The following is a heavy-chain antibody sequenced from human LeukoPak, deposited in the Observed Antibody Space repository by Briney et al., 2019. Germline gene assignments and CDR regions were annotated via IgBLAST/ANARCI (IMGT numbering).Heavy chain of an antibody. J-gene: IGHJ4*02. D-gene: IGHD6-13*01. CDR2: ISAYNGNT. Sequence: GASVKVSCKASGYTFTGYYMHWVRQAPGQGLEWMGWISAYNGNTNYAQKLQGRVTMTTDTSTSTAYMELRSLRSDDTAVYYCARAGRYSSSWYDDYWGQGTLVTVSS. CDR1: GYTFTGYY. CDR3: ARAGRYSSSWYDDY. V-gene: IGHV1-18*04.